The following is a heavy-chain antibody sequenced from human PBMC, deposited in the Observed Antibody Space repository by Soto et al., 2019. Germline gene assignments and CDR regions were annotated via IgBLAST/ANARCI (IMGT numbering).Heavy chain of an antibody. CDR2: IKQDGSEK. D-gene: IGHD1-7*01. J-gene: IGHJ5*02. V-gene: IGHV3-7*01. CDR1: GFTFSSYW. CDR3: ARDLRTGTTGWFDP. Sequence: EVKLVESGGGLVQPGGSLRLSCAASGFTFSSYWMSWVRQAPGKGLEWVANIKQDGSEKYYVDSVKGRFTISRDNAKNSLYLQMNSLRAEDTAVYYCARDLRTGTTGWFDPWGQGTLVTVSS.